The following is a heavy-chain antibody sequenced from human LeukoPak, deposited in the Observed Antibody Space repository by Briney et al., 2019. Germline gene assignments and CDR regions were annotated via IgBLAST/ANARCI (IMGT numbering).Heavy chain of an antibody. D-gene: IGHD2-2*01. V-gene: IGHV3-30*18. J-gene: IGHJ6*04. CDR2: ISYDGSNK. CDR1: GFTFSSYG. Sequence: PGRSLRLSCAASGFTFSSYGMHWVRQAPGKGLEWVAVISYDGSNKYYADSVKGRFTISRDNSKNTLYLQMNSLRAEDTAVYYCAKDLEDIVVVPAAPTRASGGMDVRGKGTTVTVSS. CDR3: AKDLEDIVVVPAAPTRASGGMDV.